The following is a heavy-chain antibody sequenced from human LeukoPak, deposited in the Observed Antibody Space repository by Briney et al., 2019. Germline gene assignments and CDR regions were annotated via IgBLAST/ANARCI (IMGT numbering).Heavy chain of an antibody. CDR3: AKGIRFGRDAFDI. J-gene: IGHJ3*02. D-gene: IGHD3-10*01. CDR2: ISGGGGST. Sequence: GGSVTLFCAASGFTFSNYAMNWVRQTPGKGLEWVSGISGGGGSTDYADSVKGRPTISRDNSKNTLYLQMNGLRAEDTAVYYCAKGIRFGRDAFDIRGRG. CDR1: GFTFSNYA. V-gene: IGHV3-23*01.